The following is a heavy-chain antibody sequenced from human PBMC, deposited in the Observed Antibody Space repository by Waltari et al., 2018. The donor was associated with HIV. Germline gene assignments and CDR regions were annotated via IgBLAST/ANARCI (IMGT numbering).Heavy chain of an antibody. CDR3: ARDSGPYYYDSSGYASFDY. CDR1: GVTLSRPS. Sequence: EVQLVESGGGLVKPWGSLSIPCAAAGVTLSRPSMNGVRQAPGKGLEWFSSISSSSSYIYYADSVKGRFTISRDNAKNSLYLQMNSLRAEDTAVYYCARDSGPYYYDSSGYASFDYWGQGTLVTVSS. V-gene: IGHV3-21*01. D-gene: IGHD3-22*01. J-gene: IGHJ4*02. CDR2: ISSSSSYI.